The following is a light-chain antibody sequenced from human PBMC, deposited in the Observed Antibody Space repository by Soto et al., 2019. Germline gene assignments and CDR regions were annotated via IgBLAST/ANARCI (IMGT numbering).Light chain of an antibody. CDR1: QSISSY. CDR2: AAS. CDR3: QQSYSTPM. Sequence: DLRVTISPFALSASPGARVTITCRASQSISSYLNWYQQKPGKAPKLLIYAASSLQSGVPSRFSGSGSGTDFTLTISSLQPEDFATYYCQQSYSTPMFGPGTKVDI. V-gene: IGKV1-39*01. J-gene: IGKJ2*01.